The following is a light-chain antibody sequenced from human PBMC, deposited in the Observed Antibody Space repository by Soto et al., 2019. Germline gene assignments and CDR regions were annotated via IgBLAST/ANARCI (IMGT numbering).Light chain of an antibody. CDR2: GAS. V-gene: IGKV3-11*01. Sequence: PGERATLSCRAHQSVSSYLAWYQQKPGQAPRLLIYGASSRATGIPDRFSGSGSGTDFTLTISSLEPADFGVYYCQQRHNWPITFGQGTRLEI. J-gene: IGKJ5*01. CDR1: QSVSSY. CDR3: QQRHNWPIT.